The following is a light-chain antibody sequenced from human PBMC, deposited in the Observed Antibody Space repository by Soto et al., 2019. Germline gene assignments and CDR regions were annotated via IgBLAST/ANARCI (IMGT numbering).Light chain of an antibody. CDR3: QQYNNWPPIT. J-gene: IGKJ5*01. V-gene: IGKV3-15*01. CDR1: QTISSG. CDR2: GAS. Sequence: EIVMTQSPATLSASPGERVTLPCRASQTISSGLAWYQQKPGQAPKLLIYGASTRATCIPARFSGSGSGTEFTLTITSLQSEDFAVYYCQQYNNWPPITFGPGTRLDIK.